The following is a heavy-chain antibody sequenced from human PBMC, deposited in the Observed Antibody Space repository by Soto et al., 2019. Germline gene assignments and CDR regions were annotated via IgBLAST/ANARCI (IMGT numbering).Heavy chain of an antibody. D-gene: IGHD1-26*01. J-gene: IGHJ6*02. Sequence: QVQLVQSGAEVKKPGASVKVSCKASGYTFTGYYMHWVRQAPGQGLEWMGWINPNSGGTNYAQKFQGWVTMTRDTPIGTAYMELRRLISDDTAVYYCARDDYSGSYYLYYDYFYGMDVWGQGTTVTVSS. CDR2: INPNSGGT. V-gene: IGHV1-2*04. CDR3: ARDDYSGSYYLYYDYFYGMDV. CDR1: GYTFTGYY.